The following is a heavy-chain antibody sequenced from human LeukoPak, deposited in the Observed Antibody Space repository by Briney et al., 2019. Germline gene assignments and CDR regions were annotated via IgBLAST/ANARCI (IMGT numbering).Heavy chain of an antibody. J-gene: IGHJ6*03. D-gene: IGHD3-16*02. Sequence: GGSLRLSCAASGFTVSSNYMSWVRQAPGKGLEWVSVIYSGGSTYYADSVKGRFTISRDNSKNTLYLQMNSLRAEDTAVYYCARVSDYYCYMDVWGKGNTVTISS. CDR1: GFTVSSNY. CDR2: IYSGGST. V-gene: IGHV3-53*01. CDR3: ARVSDYYCYMDV.